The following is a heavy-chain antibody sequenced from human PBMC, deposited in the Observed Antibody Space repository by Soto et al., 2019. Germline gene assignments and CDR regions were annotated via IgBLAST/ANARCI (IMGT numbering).Heavy chain of an antibody. Sequence: PSQTLSLTCAISGDSVSSNSAAWNWIRQSPSRGLEWLGRTYYRSKWYNDYAVSVKSRITINPDTSKNQFSLQLNSVTPEDTAVYYCARDQTIAVDGKDAFDIWGQGTMVTVSS. D-gene: IGHD6-19*01. CDR2: TYYRSKWYN. CDR3: ARDQTIAVDGKDAFDI. J-gene: IGHJ3*02. CDR1: GDSVSSNSAA. V-gene: IGHV6-1*01.